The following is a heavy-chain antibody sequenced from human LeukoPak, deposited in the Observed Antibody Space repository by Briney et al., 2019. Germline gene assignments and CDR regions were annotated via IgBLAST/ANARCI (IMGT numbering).Heavy chain of an antibody. Sequence: GGSLRLSCAASAFTFSSYAMHWVRQAPGKGLEYVSAISSNGGSTYYANSVKGRFTISRDNSKNTLYLQMGSLRAEDMAVYYCARGGSIAAPVGYFDYWGQGTLVTVSS. CDR2: ISSNGGST. CDR3: ARGGSIAAPVGYFDY. J-gene: IGHJ4*01. V-gene: IGHV3-64*01. CDR1: AFTFSSYA. D-gene: IGHD6-6*01.